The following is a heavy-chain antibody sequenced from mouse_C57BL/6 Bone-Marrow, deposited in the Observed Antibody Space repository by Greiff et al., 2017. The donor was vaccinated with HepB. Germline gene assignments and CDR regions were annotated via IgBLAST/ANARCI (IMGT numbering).Heavy chain of an antibody. D-gene: IGHD4-1*01. CDR1: GYTFTSYW. Sequence: VQLQQSGAELVKPGASVKLSCKASGYTFTSYWMHWVKQRPGQGLEWIGMIHPNSGSTNYNEKFKSKATLTVDKSSSTAYMQLSSLTSEDSAVYYCASGELGYYYAMDYWGQGTSVTVSS. J-gene: IGHJ4*01. V-gene: IGHV1-64*01. CDR3: ASGELGYYYAMDY. CDR2: IHPNSGST.